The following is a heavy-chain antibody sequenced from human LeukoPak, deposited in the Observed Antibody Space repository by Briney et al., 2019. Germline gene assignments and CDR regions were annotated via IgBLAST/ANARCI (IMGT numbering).Heavy chain of an antibody. CDR3: ARHPIFLTTPNWFDP. D-gene: IGHD3-3*02. Sequence: SETLSLTCTGSGGSFSSSSYSWGWIRQPPGKELEWIGSIFYSGSTYNNPSLKSRVTISVDPSKKQFSLNLSSVTAADTAVYYCARHPIFLTTPNWFDPWGQGTLVTVSS. J-gene: IGHJ5*02. V-gene: IGHV4-39*01. CDR1: GGSFSSSSYS. CDR2: IFYSGST.